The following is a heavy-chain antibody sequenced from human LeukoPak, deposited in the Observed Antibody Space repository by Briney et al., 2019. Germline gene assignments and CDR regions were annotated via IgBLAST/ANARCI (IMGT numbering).Heavy chain of an antibody. Sequence: SETLSLTCTVSGGSISSGDYYWSWIRQPPGKGLEWIGYIYYSGSSCYIPSLKSRVTMSVDTSKNQFSLRLSSVTAADTAVYYCARQIYGDLYYFDYWGQGTLVTVCS. J-gene: IGHJ4*02. CDR1: GGSISSGDYY. CDR3: ARQIYGDLYYFDY. D-gene: IGHD4-17*01. V-gene: IGHV4-30-4*01. CDR2: IYYSGSS.